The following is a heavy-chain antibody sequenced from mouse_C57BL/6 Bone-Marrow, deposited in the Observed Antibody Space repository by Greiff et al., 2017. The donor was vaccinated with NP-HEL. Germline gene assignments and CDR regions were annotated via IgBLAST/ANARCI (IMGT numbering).Heavy chain of an antibody. V-gene: IGHV1-64*01. Sequence: VQLQQPGAELVKPGASVKLSCKASGYTFTSYWMHWVKQRPGQGLEWIGMIHPNSGSTNYNEKFKSKATLTVDKSSSTAYMQLSSLTSEDSAVYYCARFFYDGYYGGAFFAYWGQGTLVTVSA. CDR2: IHPNSGST. J-gene: IGHJ3*01. CDR3: ARFFYDGYYGGAFFAY. CDR1: GYTFTSYW. D-gene: IGHD2-3*01.